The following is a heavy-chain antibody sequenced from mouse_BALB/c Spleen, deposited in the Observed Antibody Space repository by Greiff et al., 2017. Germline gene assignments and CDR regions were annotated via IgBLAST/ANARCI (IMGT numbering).Heavy chain of an antibody. CDR1: GYTFTSYY. V-gene: IGHV1S56*01. Sequence: VHLVESGPELVKPGASVKMSCKASGYTFTSYYIHWVKQRPGQGLEWIGWIYPGDGSTKYNEKFKGKTTLTADKSSSTAYMLLSSLTSEDSAIYFCARGRGRAAYYAMDYWGQGTSVTVSS. D-gene: IGHD1-1*01. J-gene: IGHJ4*01. CDR2: IYPGDGST. CDR3: ARGRGRAAYYAMDY.